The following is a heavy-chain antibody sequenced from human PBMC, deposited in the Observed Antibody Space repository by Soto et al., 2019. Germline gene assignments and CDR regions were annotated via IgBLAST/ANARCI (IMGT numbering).Heavy chain of an antibody. Sequence: GGSLRLSCAASGFTFSNAWMNWVRQAPGKGLEWVGRIKSKTDGGTTDYDAPVKGRFTISRDDSKNTLYLQMNSLKTEDTAVYYCTTYGFRDSYGESLDYWGQGTLVTVSS. CDR3: TTYGFRDSYGESLDY. D-gene: IGHD5-18*01. CDR2: IKSKTDGGTT. V-gene: IGHV3-15*07. J-gene: IGHJ4*02. CDR1: GFTFSNAW.